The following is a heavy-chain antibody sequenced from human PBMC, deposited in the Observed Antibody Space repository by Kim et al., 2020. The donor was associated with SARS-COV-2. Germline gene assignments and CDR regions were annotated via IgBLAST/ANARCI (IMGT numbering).Heavy chain of an antibody. CDR3: TRSDSSGSGMDV. CDR1: GFTFRSYA. D-gene: IGHD3-22*01. V-gene: IGHV3-30-3*01. J-gene: IGHJ6*02. CDR2: ISYDGSNK. Sequence: GGSLRLSCAASGFTFRSYAMHWVRQAPGKGLEWVALISYDGSNKYYADSVKGRFTISRDNSKNTLYLQMNSLRAEDTAVYYCTRSDSSGSGMDVWGQGTTVPVSS.